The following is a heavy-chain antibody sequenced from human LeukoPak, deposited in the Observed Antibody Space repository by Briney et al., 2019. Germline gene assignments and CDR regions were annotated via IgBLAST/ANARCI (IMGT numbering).Heavy chain of an antibody. CDR1: GGSISSGGYS. CDR3: ASTNDFGDYMGA. J-gene: IGHJ5*02. Sequence: SQTLSLTCAVSGGSISSGGYSWSWIRQPPGKGLEWIGYMYHGGSTYYNPSLEGRVTISVDRSKNQLSLKVSSVTAADTAVYYCASTNDFGDYMGAWGQGILVTVSS. CDR2: MYHGGST. D-gene: IGHD4-17*01. V-gene: IGHV4-30-2*01.